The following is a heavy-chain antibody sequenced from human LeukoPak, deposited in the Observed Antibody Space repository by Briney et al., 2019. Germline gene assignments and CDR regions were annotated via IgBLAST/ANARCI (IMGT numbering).Heavy chain of an antibody. CDR1: GGTFSSYA. J-gene: IGHJ6*02. CDR3: ARGAYYDFWSGYYRPDYYYYGMDV. D-gene: IGHD3-3*01. V-gene: IGHV1-69*13. CDR2: IIPILGTA. Sequence: SVKVSCKASGGTFSSYAISWVRQAPGQGLEWMGGIIPILGTANYAQKFQGRVTITADESTSTAYMELSSLRSEDTAAYYCARGAYYDFWSGYYRPDYYYYGMDVWGQGTTVTVSS.